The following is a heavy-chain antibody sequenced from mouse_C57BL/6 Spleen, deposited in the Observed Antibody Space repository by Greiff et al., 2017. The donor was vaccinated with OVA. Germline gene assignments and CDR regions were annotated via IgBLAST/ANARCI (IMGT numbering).Heavy chain of an antibody. J-gene: IGHJ4*01. V-gene: IGHV1-26*01. CDR3: ARGGATVSMDY. CDR2: INPNNGGT. Sequence: EVQLQQSGPELVKPGASVKISCKASGYTFTDYYMNWVKQSHGKSLEWIGDINPNNGGTSYNQKFKGKATLTVDKSSSTAYMELRSLTSEDSAVYYCARGGATVSMDYWGHGTSVTVSS. D-gene: IGHD1-1*01. CDR1: GYTFTDYY.